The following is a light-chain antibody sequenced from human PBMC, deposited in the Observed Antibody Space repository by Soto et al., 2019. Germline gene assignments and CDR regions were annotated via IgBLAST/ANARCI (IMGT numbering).Light chain of an antibody. CDR2: AAS. CDR1: QSISTY. J-gene: IGKJ1*01. V-gene: IGKV1-39*01. Sequence: DIQMTQSPSSLSASVGDRVTITCRASQSISTYLNWYQQKPGKAPKLLINAASSLRSGVPSRFSGSGSGTDFTLTISSLQPEDFSSYYCQQSYSTPWTFGQGTKMEIK. CDR3: QQSYSTPWT.